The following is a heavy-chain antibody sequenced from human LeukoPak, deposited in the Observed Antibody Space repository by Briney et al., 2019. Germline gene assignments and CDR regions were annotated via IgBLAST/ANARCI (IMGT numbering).Heavy chain of an antibody. Sequence: SETLSLTSSVSTVSTTTYCWSWIRQSPGKGLEWIGHIDHSGSTGYNPSFKSRVTISIDMSKKEFSLKLTTLTVADTAMYYCVRIRWELLAPYFDHWGQGAFVIVSS. CDR3: VRIRWELLAPYFDH. CDR1: TVSTTTYC. D-gene: IGHD2-15*01. CDR2: IDHSGST. J-gene: IGHJ4*02. V-gene: IGHV4-59*01.